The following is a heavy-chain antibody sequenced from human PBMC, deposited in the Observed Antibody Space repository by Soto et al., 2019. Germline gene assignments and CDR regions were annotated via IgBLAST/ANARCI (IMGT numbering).Heavy chain of an antibody. CDR2: ISSNNGNT. V-gene: IGHV1-18*01. CDR3: ARSSIADYFDY. J-gene: IGHJ4*02. CDR1: GYTFTTYG. D-gene: IGHD6-6*01. Sequence: ASVKASCKASGYTFTTYGISWVRHAPGQGLEWMGCISSNNGNTSYAQKFQGRVTMTTCTSTSTVYMELSSLRSEDTAVYYCARSSIADYFDYWGQGTLVTVSS.